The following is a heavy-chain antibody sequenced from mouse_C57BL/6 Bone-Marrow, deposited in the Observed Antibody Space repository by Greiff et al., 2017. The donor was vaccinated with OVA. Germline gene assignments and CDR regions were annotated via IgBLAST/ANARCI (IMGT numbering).Heavy chain of an antibody. CDR1: GFTFSSYA. D-gene: IGHD1-2*01. CDR2: ISDGGSYT. V-gene: IGHV5-4*03. J-gene: IGHJ3*01. Sequence: EVQLQESGGGLVKPGGSLTLSCAASGFTFSSYAMSWVRQTPEKRLEWVATISDGGSYTYYPDNVKGRFTISRDNAKNNLYLQMSHLKSEDTAMDYCARRTARGLAYWGQGTLVTVSA. CDR3: ARRTARGLAY.